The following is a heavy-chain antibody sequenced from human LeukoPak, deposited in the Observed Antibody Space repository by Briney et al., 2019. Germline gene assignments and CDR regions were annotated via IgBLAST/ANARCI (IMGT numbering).Heavy chain of an antibody. CDR3: AKLECSGGSCYSYAFDI. D-gene: IGHD2-15*01. CDR1: GFTLSSYE. V-gene: IGHV3-23*01. Sequence: GGSLRLSCTVSGFTLSSYEMSWIRQAPGKGLEWVSSIDYSGGSSYYADSVKGRFTISRDNSKNTLYLQMNSLRAEDTAVYYCAKLECSGGSCYSYAFDIWGQGTMVTVSS. CDR2: IDYSGGSS. J-gene: IGHJ3*02.